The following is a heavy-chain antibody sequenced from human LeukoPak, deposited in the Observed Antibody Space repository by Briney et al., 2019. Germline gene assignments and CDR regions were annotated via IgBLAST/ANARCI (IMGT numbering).Heavy chain of an antibody. CDR1: GFTFTDYA. V-gene: IGHV3-23*01. Sequence: GGSLRLSCAASGFTFTDYAMSWVRQAPGRGLEWVSSISPTAGSAYYADSVKGRFTISRDNAKNTVYLHLNSLRVEDTAVYYCVRGALYMYYFDYWGQGTLVTVSS. CDR2: ISPTAGSA. CDR3: VRGALYMYYFDY. J-gene: IGHJ4*02. D-gene: IGHD3-10*01.